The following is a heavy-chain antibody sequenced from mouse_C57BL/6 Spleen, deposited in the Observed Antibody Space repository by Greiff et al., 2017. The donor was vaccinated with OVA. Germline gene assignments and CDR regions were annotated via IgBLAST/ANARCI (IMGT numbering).Heavy chain of an antibody. J-gene: IGHJ2*01. Sequence: VQLQQPGAELVRPGSSVKLSCKASGYTFTSYWMDWVKQRPGQGLEWIGNIYPSDSETHYNQKFKDKATLTVDKSSSTAYMQLSSLTSEDSAVYYCARGRVYYYGSSYYFDYWGQGTTLTVSS. CDR2: IYPSDSET. CDR3: ARGRVYYYGSSYYFDY. D-gene: IGHD1-1*01. V-gene: IGHV1-61*01. CDR1: GYTFTSYW.